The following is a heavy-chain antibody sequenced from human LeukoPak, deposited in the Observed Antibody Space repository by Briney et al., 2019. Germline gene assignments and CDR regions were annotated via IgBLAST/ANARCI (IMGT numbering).Heavy chain of an antibody. CDR3: AKRLGNNQGPEEY. V-gene: IGHV3-23*01. J-gene: IGHJ4*02. CDR1: GFTFSSYA. D-gene: IGHD1/OR15-1a*01. Sequence: GGSLRLSCAASGFTFSSYAMSWVRQAPGKGLEWVSAISGSGSSTYYADSVKGQFTISRDNSKNTLDLQMNSLRVEDTAVYYCAKRLGNNQGPEEYWGQGTLVTVSS. CDR2: ISGSGSST.